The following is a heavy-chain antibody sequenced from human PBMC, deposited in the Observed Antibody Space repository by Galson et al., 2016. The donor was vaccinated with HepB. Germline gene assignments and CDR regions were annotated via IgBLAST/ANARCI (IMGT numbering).Heavy chain of an antibody. V-gene: IGHV3-23*01. CDR1: GFTFSSYA. Sequence: SLRLSCAASGFTFSSYAMSWVRQAPGKGLGWVSGIRGSGDDTSYADSVKGRFTISRDNSKNMVYLQMNSLKTEDTAVYYCTTDVGMTTVTNLREDYYGMDVRGKGTTVTVSS. CDR3: TTDVGMTTVTNLREDYYGMDV. D-gene: IGHD4-11*01. J-gene: IGHJ6*04. CDR2: IRGSGDDT.